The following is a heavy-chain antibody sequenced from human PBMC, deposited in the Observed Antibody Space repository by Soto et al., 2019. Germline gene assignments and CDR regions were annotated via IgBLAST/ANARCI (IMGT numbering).Heavy chain of an antibody. D-gene: IGHD7-27*01. CDR3: VRGSSRPNRPFAP. Sequence: SETLSLTCTVSGGSISSSNYYWSWIRQHPGKGLEWIGYIYYSGSTYYNPSLKSRVTISVDTSNNQFSLKLSSVTAADTAVYYCVRGSSRPNRPFAPWGQGTLVTVSS. CDR2: IYYSGST. V-gene: IGHV4-31*03. CDR1: GGSISSSNYY. J-gene: IGHJ5*02.